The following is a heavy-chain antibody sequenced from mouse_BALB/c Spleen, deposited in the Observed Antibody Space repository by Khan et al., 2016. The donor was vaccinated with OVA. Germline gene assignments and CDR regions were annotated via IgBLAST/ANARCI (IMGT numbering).Heavy chain of an antibody. CDR1: GYTFTNYV. CDR3: AREASSWDFSFPY. D-gene: IGHD4-1*01. V-gene: IGHV1S136*01. CDR2: INPYNAGT. J-gene: IGHJ3*01. Sequence: EVQLQESGPELVEPGASVKMSCKASGYTFTNYVMHWVKQKPGQGLEWIGYINPYNAGTRYNVMFKGKATLTSDISSTTAYMELSSLTSEGSAVYYCAREASSWDFSFPYWGQGTLVTVSA.